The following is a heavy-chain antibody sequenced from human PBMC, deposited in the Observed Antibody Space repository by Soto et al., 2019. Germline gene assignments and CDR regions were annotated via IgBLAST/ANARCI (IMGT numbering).Heavy chain of an antibody. CDR3: ARGRSNDWQVAFDI. J-gene: IGHJ3*02. D-gene: IGHD3-9*01. Sequence: QLQQWGAGLLKPSETLSLTCVVSGGSFSTYYYNWIRQSPGKGLEWIGEINHSGSNNYSPSLKSRVTMSLDTSKNQFSLKLTSVTAADTAVYYCARGRSNDWQVAFDIWGQGTRVTVSS. CDR1: GGSFSTYY. CDR2: INHSGSN. V-gene: IGHV4-34*02.